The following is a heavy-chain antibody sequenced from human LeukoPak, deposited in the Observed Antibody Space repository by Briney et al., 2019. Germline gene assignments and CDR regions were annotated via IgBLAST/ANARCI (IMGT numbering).Heavy chain of an antibody. J-gene: IGHJ4*02. Sequence: EASVKVSCKASGYMFTGYYMHWVRQAPGQGLEWMEWINPNSGGTNYAQKLQGRVTMTRDTSISTAYMELNSLRSDDTAVYYCARGYCSGDCFTLFDYWGQGTLVSVSS. D-gene: IGHD2-21*02. CDR3: ARGYCSGDCFTLFDY. V-gene: IGHV1-2*02. CDR2: INPNSGGT. CDR1: GYMFTGYY.